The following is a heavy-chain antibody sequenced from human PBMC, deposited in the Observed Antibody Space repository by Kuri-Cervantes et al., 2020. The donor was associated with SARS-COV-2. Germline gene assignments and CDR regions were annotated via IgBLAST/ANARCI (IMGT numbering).Heavy chain of an antibody. CDR1: GVTFGSYA. V-gene: IGHV3-23*01. CDR3: ARGRDIYASSWFEY. CDR2: ISATSGGT. Sequence: LSLTCAASGVTFGSYAMTWVRQAPGKGLEWVSGISATSGGTYYADSGKGRFTTFRDNSNNRQYLQMSSLRAEDTAVYYCARGRDIYASSWFEYWGQGVLVTVSS. D-gene: IGHD2-2*01. J-gene: IGHJ5*01.